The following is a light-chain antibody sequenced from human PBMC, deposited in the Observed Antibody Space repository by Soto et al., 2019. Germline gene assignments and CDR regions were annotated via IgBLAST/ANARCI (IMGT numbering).Light chain of an antibody. V-gene: IGLV1-40*01. J-gene: IGLJ2*01. CDR1: SSNIGAGYA. CDR3: QSYDSSLSGVV. Sequence: QSVVTQPPSVSVAPSQRVTISCTGSSSNIGAGYAVHWYQQLPGTAPKLLIYDNNNRPSGVPDRFSGSESGTSASLAITGLQAEDEADYYCQSYDSSLSGVVFGGGTKVTVL. CDR2: DNN.